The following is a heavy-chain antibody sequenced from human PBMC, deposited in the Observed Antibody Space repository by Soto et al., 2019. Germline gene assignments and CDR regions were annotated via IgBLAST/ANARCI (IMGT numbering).Heavy chain of an antibody. CDR3: STYYDFWSGYPMSDRHDAFDI. V-gene: IGHV1-24*01. CDR1: GYTLTELS. J-gene: IGHJ3*02. Sequence: QVQLVQSGAEVKKPGASVKVSCKVSGYTLTELSMHWVRQAPGKGLEWMGGFDPEDGETIYAQKFQGRVTMTEDTCTDTAHMELSSLRSEDTAVYYCSTYYDFWSGYPMSDRHDAFDIWGQGTMVTVSS. CDR2: FDPEDGET. D-gene: IGHD3-3*01.